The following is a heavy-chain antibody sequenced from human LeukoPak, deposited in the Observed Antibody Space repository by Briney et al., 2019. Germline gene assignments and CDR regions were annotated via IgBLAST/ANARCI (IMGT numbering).Heavy chain of an antibody. CDR1: GFTFSSYG. CDR3: ARVNDFWSGYCDY. J-gene: IGHJ4*02. Sequence: GGSLRLSCAASGFTFSSYGMHWVRQAPGKGLEWVAFIRYDGSNKYYADSVKGRFTISRDNSKNTLYLQMNSLRAEDTAVYYCARVNDFWSGYCDYWGQGTLVTVSS. V-gene: IGHV3-30*02. CDR2: IRYDGSNK. D-gene: IGHD3-3*01.